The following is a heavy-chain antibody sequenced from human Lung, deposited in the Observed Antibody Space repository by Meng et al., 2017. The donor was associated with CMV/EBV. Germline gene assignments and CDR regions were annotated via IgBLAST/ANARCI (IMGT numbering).Heavy chain of an antibody. CDR3: VRRAQGDY. Sequence: RISCEAYGLTFSSYNMNWVRQAPGKGLEWVSSIDTSSSYIYYADSVKGRFTISRDNAKNALYLQMNGQRAEDTALDYCVRRAQGDYWGQGTLVTVSS. CDR2: IDTSSSYI. V-gene: IGHV3-21*01. J-gene: IGHJ4*02. CDR1: GLTFSSYN.